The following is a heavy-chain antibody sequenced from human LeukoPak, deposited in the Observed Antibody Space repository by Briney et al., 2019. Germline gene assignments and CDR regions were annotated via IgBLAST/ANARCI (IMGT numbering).Heavy chain of an antibody. CDR2: IYSSGST. CDR3: ARGLGGPAALTDY. V-gene: IGHV4-30-4*08. CDR1: GGSISSGDYY. J-gene: IGHJ4*02. D-gene: IGHD2-2*01. Sequence: SETLSLTCTVSGGSISSGDYYWSWIRQPPGKGLEWIGYIYSSGSTYYTPSHKSRLTITLDTSKNQFSLKLSSVTAADTAVYYCARGLGGPAALTDYWGQGTLVTVSS.